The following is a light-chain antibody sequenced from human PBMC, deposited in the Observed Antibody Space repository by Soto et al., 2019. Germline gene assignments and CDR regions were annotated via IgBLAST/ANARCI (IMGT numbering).Light chain of an antibody. CDR1: SSDVGNYNL. J-gene: IGLJ2*01. CDR3: CSYAGSSTVV. V-gene: IGLV2-23*01. CDR2: EGT. Sequence: QSVLTQPASVSGSPGQSITISCTGTSSDVGNYNLVSWYQQHPGKAPKLMIYEGTKRPSGVSNRFSGSKSGTTASLTISGLQAEDEADYYCCSYAGSSTVVFGGGTKLTVL.